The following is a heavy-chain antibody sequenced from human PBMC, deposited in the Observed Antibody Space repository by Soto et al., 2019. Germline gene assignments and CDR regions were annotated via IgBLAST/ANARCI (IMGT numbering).Heavy chain of an antibody. V-gene: IGHV1-24*01. CDR3: ATRSDYAGGMDV. CDR2: FDPEDGET. CDR1: GDTLTEVS. Sequence: RTSGDTLTEVSMNWVRQAPGKGREWMGGFDPEDGETIYGQKFQGRVTMTEDTATDTAYMELSSLRSEDTAVYYCATRSDYAGGMDVWG. J-gene: IGHJ6*02. D-gene: IGHD4-17*01.